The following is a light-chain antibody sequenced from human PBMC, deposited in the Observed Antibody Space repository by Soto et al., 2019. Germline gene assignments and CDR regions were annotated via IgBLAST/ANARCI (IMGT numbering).Light chain of an antibody. CDR2: KAS. V-gene: IGKV1-5*03. J-gene: IGKJ4*01. CDR3: QQYHSYSLT. Sequence: DIPMTQSPSTLSASVGDRVTITCRASQSISSWLAWYQQKPGKAPKLLIYKASSLEGGVPSRFSGSGSGTDFNLTISSLQPDDFATYYCQQYHSYSLTFGGGTKVDIK. CDR1: QSISSW.